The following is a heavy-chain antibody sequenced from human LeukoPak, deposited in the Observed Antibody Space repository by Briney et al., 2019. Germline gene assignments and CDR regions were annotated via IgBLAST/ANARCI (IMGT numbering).Heavy chain of an antibody. Sequence: GSLRLSCAASGFTFSSYWMSWVRQAPGKGLEWIGSIYYSGSTYYNPSLKSRVTISVDTSKNQFSLKLSSVTAADTAVYYCARGDCSSTSCYILRQPDLYYFDYWGQGTLVTVSS. CDR2: IYYSGST. D-gene: IGHD2-2*02. V-gene: IGHV4-39*01. J-gene: IGHJ4*02. CDR3: ARGDCSSTSCYILRQPDLYYFDY. CDR1: GFTFSSYW.